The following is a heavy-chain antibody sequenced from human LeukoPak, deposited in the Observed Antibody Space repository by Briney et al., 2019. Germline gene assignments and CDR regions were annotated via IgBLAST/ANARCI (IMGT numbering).Heavy chain of an antibody. CDR2: SYSSGST. Sequence: SETLSLTCSVSGGSISSRSYYWGWIRQPPGKGLEWIGSSYSSGSTYYNPSLKSRVTISVDTSKNQFSLKLSSVTAADTAVYYCARGTTVVWYYFDYWGQGTLVTVSS. CDR1: GGSISSRSYY. CDR3: ARGTTVVWYYFDY. D-gene: IGHD4-23*01. J-gene: IGHJ4*02. V-gene: IGHV4-39*07.